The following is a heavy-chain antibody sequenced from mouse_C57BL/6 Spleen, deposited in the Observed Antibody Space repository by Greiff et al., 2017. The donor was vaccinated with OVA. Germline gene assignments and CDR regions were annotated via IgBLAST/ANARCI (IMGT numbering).Heavy chain of an antibody. Sequence: VQLQQPGAELVKPGASVKLSCKASGYTFTSYWMHWVKQRPGQGLEWIGMIHPNSGSTNYNEKFKSKATLTVDTSSSTAYMQLSSLTSEDSAVYYCARSWGTVVATNFDVGGTGTTVTVSS. D-gene: IGHD1-1*01. CDR2: IHPNSGST. J-gene: IGHJ1*03. CDR3: ARSWGTVVATNFDV. CDR1: GYTFTSYW. V-gene: IGHV1-64*01.